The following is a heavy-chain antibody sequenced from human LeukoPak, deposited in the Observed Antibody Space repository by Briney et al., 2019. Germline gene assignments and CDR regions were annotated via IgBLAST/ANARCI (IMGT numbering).Heavy chain of an antibody. CDR1: GFAFSSYG. CDR3: ASIAAAGPVFDY. V-gene: IGHV3-33*01. D-gene: IGHD6-13*01. Sequence: GRPLRLSCAASGFAFSSYGMHWVRKAPGKGREGVGVIWYDGSNKYYADSVKGRFTISRDNSKNTLYLQMNSLRAEDTAVYYCASIAAAGPVFDYWGEGTLVTVSS. CDR2: IWYDGSNK. J-gene: IGHJ4*02.